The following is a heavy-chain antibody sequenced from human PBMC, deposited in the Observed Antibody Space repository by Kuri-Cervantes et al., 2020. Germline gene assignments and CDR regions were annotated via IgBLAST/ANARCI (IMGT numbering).Heavy chain of an antibody. CDR3: ASGAVAAKGGGVYFDY. J-gene: IGHJ4*02. D-gene: IGHD6-19*01. CDR2: INHSGST. CDR1: GASLSGYY. V-gene: IGHV4-34*01. Sequence: SETLSLTCTVYGASLSGYYWSWIRQPPGKGLEWIGEINHSGSTNYNPSLKSRVTISVDTYKNQFSLKLSSVTAADTAVYYCASGAVAAKGGGVYFDYWGQGTLVTVSS.